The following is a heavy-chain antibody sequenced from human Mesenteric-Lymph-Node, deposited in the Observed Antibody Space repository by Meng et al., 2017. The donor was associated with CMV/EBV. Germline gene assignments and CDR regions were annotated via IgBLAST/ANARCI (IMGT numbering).Heavy chain of an antibody. V-gene: IGHV4-59*05. CDR2: IYYSGST. CDR3: ARQATGDNDFWNDYYPYFDY. D-gene: IGHD3-3*01. Sequence: GSLRLSCAASGFTFSHYYMTWIRQAPGKGLEWIGGIYYSGSTFYNPSLKTRVTIAVDTSKNQFSLKLRSVTAADTAVYYCARQATGDNDFWNDYYPYFDYWGQGTLVTVSS. CDR1: GFTFSHYY. J-gene: IGHJ4*02.